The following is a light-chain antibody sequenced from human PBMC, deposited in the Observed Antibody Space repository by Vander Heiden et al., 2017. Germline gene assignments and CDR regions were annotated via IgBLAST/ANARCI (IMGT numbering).Light chain of an antibody. CDR2: AAS. CDR3: QQSYIIPFT. J-gene: IGKJ3*01. V-gene: IGKV1-39*01. CDR1: QSVTSF. Sequence: DIQMTQSPSSLSASVGDRVTITCRASQSVTSFLKWYQQKSGQAPKLLIYAASSLHTGVPSRFSGRGSGTDFSLTIRSLQPEDFATYYCQQSYIIPFTFGPGTKVDMK.